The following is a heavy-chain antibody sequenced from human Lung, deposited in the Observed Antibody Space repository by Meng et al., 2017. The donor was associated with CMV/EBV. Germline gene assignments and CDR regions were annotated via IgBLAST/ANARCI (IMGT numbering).Heavy chain of an antibody. D-gene: IGHD5-18*01. CDR2: ISRSTSSDT. V-gene: IGHV3-23*05. CDR3: ARALRGYAYPRDAFGV. Sequence: EGSLSLSCAASGFTFSTYAMNWVRQAPGKGLEWVSSISRSTSSDTHYADSVGGRFTISRDNSKNTLFLHLSSLRVEDTAIYYCARALRGYAYPRDAFGVWGQGXMVTVSS. J-gene: IGHJ3*01. CDR1: GFTFSTYA.